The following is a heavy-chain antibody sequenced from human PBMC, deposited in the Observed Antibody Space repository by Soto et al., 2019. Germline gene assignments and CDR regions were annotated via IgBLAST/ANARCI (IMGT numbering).Heavy chain of an antibody. CDR3: ARGIVGAYSSSYYFDY. Sequence: ASVKVSCKASGYTFTSYYMHWVRQAPGQGLEWMGIINPSGGSTSYAQKFQGRVTMTRDTSTSTVYMELSSLRSEDTAVYYCARGIVGAYSSSYYFDYWGQGTLVTVSS. J-gene: IGHJ4*02. D-gene: IGHD6-6*01. V-gene: IGHV1-46*01. CDR1: GYTFTSYY. CDR2: INPSGGST.